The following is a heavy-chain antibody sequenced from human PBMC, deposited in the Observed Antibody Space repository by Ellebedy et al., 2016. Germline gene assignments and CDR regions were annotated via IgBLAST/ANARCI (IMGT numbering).Heavy chain of an antibody. J-gene: IGHJ4*02. D-gene: IGHD1-26*01. CDR1: GGSISSGDYY. CDR2: IHYTGTT. V-gene: IGHV4-30-4*01. CDR3: ARVRYSGNYYPYFDY. Sequence: SETLSLTXTVSGGSISSGDYYWSWIRQPPGKGLEWIGYIHYTGTTYYNPSLQSRITISVDTSRNQFSLKLSSVTAADTAVYFCARVRYSGNYYPYFDYWGQGTLVTVSS.